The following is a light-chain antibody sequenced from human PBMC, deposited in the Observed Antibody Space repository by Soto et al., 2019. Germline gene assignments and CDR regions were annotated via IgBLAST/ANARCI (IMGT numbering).Light chain of an antibody. Sequence: EIVMTQSPGTLSVSPGERVTLSCRASQSVDSNLAWYSQRPGQAPRLLIYGASTRANGIPARFSGSGSGTEFTLTISGLQSEGFAVYFCHQYNNWLWAFGQGTRVVIK. CDR2: GAS. J-gene: IGKJ1*01. V-gene: IGKV3-15*01. CDR1: QSVDSN. CDR3: HQYNNWLWA.